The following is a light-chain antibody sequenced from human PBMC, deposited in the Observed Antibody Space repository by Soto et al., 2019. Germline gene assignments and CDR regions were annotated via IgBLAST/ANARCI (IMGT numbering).Light chain of an antibody. Sequence: DIQMTQSPSTLSASVGDRVTITCRASQTISGWLACYQQKTEKAPKLLIYDASNLESGVPSRFSGSGSGTEFTLTISSLQPDDFAAYYFHLYIRYILTFGGGTKVGVK. J-gene: IGKJ4*01. CDR2: DAS. V-gene: IGKV1-5*01. CDR3: HLYIRYILT. CDR1: QTISGW.